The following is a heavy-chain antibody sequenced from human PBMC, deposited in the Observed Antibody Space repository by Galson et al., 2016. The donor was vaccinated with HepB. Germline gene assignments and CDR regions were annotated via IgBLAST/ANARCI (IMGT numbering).Heavy chain of an antibody. Sequence: ETLSLTCTVSGDSISGYFWTWIRQPPGKGLEWIGSSYYTGSPNYHPSLKSRVTISVDTSKKKFSLKLTSVTAADTAVYYCARGASGDYPYWGQGILVTVPS. CDR1: GDSISGYF. CDR2: SYYTGSP. J-gene: IGHJ4*02. V-gene: IGHV4-59*01. CDR3: ARGASGDYPY. D-gene: IGHD1-26*01.